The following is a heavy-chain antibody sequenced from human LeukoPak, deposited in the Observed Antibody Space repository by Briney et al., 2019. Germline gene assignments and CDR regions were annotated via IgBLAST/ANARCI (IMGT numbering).Heavy chain of an antibody. CDR3: AKDPQRYSRTGGYFDY. V-gene: IGHV3-30*18. D-gene: IGHD6-13*01. J-gene: IGHJ4*02. CDR1: GFSLSSYA. Sequence: GGSPRLSCVASGFSLSSYAMSWGRQALGEGVEGGAFISYDGSDKYYADSVKGRFTISRDKSKITLYLQMNSLRAEDTAVYYCAKDPQRYSRTGGYFDYWGQGTLVTVSS. CDR2: ISYDGSDK.